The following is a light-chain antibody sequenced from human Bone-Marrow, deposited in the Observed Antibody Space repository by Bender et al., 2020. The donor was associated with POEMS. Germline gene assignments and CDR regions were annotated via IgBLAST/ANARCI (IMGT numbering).Light chain of an antibody. CDR3: QSYDSSNHAVI. Sequence: NFMLTQPHSLSESPGKTVTISCTRSSGSIASDYVQWYQQRPGSAPTTVIFEDNQRPSGVPDRFSGSIDSSSNSASLTISGLKTDDEGDYYCQSYDSSNHAVIFGGGTKLTVL. CDR1: SGSIASDY. CDR2: EDN. J-gene: IGLJ2*01. V-gene: IGLV6-57*04.